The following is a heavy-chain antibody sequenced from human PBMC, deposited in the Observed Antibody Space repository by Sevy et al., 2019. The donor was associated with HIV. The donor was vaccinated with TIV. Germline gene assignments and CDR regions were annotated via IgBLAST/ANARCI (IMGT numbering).Heavy chain of an antibody. J-gene: IGHJ4*02. D-gene: IGHD5-18*01. CDR1: GFTFSSYW. CDR2: IKQDGSEK. Sequence: GGSLRLSCAASGFTFSSYWMSWVRQAPGKGLEWVANIKQDGSEKYYVSSVKGRFTISRDNAKNSLYLQMNSLRAEDTAVYYCARERSGYSYGYFDYWGQGTLVTVSS. V-gene: IGHV3-7*01. CDR3: ARERSGYSYGYFDY.